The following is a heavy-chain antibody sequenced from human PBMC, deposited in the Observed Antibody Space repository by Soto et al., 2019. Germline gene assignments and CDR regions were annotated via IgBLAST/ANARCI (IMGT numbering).Heavy chain of an antibody. J-gene: IGHJ4*02. CDR2: IYYSGST. CDR3: AKQYCSGGYCYKYYFDY. D-gene: IGHD2-15*01. CDR1: GGSISNYY. Sequence: PSETLSLTCIVSGGSISNYYLSWIRQPPGKGLEWIGYIYYSGSTNYNPSLKSRVTISVDTSKNQFSLKLSSVTAADTAVYYCAKQYCSGGYCYKYYFDYWGQGALVTVSS. V-gene: IGHV4-59*01.